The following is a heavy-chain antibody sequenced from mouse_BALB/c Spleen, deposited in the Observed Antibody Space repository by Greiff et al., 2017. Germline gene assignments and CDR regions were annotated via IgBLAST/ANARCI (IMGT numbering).Heavy chain of an antibody. Sequence: VQLQQSGPSLVKPSQTLSLTCSVTGDSITSGYWNWIRKFPGNKLEYMGYISYSGSTYYNPSLKSRISITRDTSKNQYYLQLNSVTTEDTATYYCARGDYGSSYAMDYWGQGTSVTVSS. V-gene: IGHV3-8*02. D-gene: IGHD1-1*01. CDR3: ARGDYGSSYAMDY. CDR1: GDSITSGY. J-gene: IGHJ4*01. CDR2: ISYSGST.